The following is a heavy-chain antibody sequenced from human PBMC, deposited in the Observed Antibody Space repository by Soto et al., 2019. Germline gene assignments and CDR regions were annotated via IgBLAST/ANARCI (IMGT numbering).Heavy chain of an antibody. CDR1: GYTFTSYA. J-gene: IGHJ4*02. CDR2: INAGNGNT. D-gene: IGHD1-20*01. Sequence: ASVKVSCKASGYTFTSYAMHWVRQAPGQRLEWMVGINAGNGNTKYSQKFQGRVTITRDTSTSTAYMELSSLRSEDTAVYYCARETTYNWNGNFDYWGQGTLVTVSS. CDR3: ARETTYNWNGNFDY. V-gene: IGHV1-3*01.